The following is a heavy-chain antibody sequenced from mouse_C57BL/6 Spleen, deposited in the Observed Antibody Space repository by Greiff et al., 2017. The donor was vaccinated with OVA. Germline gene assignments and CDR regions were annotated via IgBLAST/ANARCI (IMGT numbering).Heavy chain of an antibody. Sequence: VQLQQSGAELVRPGASVKLSCTASGFNIKDDYMHWVKQRPEQGLEWIGWIDPENGDTEYASKFQGKATITADKSSNTAYLQLSSLTSEDTAVYYCTVVGGYYFDYWGQGTTLTVSS. V-gene: IGHV14-4*01. CDR3: TVVGGYYFDY. CDR1: GFNIKDDY. J-gene: IGHJ2*01. CDR2: IDPENGDT. D-gene: IGHD1-1*01.